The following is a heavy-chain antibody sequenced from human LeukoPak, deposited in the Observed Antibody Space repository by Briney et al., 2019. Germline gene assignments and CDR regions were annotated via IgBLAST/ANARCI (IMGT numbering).Heavy chain of an antibody. V-gene: IGHV4-31*03. CDR3: ARGDPNSGEDY. CDR2: IYYSGST. J-gene: IGHJ4*02. CDR1: GGSISSGGYS. Sequence: KPSQTLSLTCTVSGGSISSGGYSWSWIRQHPGKGLEWIGYIYYSGSTYYNPSLKSRVTISVDTSKNQFSLKLSSVTAADTAVYYCARGDPNSGEDYWGQGTLVTVSS. D-gene: IGHD7-27*01.